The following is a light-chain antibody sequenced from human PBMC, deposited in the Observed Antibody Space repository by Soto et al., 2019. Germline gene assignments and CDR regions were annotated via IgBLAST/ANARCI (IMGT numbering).Light chain of an antibody. V-gene: IGLV1-51*01. CDR2: NND. Sequence: QAVVTQPPSVSATPGQEVTISRSGSRSNIGSNYVAWYQQFPGTVPKLLIYNNDRRPSGTPDRVSGSASGTSATLTITGLQTGDEADYFCGTWDTSLRTGVIGGGTKLTVL. CDR3: GTWDTSLRTGV. J-gene: IGLJ3*02. CDR1: RSNIGSNY.